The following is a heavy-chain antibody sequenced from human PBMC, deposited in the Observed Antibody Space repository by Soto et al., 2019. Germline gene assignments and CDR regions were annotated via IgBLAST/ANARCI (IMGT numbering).Heavy chain of an antibody. J-gene: IGHJ5*02. CDR1: GGSFSGYY. CDR3: ARVAATLRWFDP. Sequence: QVQLQQWGAGLLKPSETLSLTCAVYGGSFSGYYWSWIRQPPGKGLEWIGEINHSGSTNYNPSLKSRVTISVDTSKNQFSLKLSSVTAADTAVYYCARVAATLRWFDPWGQGTLVTVSS. D-gene: IGHD2-15*01. V-gene: IGHV4-34*01. CDR2: INHSGST.